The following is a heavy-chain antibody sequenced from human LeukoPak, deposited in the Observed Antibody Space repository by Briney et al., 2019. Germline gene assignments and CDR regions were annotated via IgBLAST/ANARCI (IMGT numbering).Heavy chain of an antibody. CDR3: ARLDGDHTSYYFDY. J-gene: IGHJ4*02. D-gene: IGHD4-17*01. V-gene: IGHV4-34*01. CDR2: INHSGTT. Sequence: SETLSLTCAVYGGSFSGYYWTLIRQPPGKGLEWIGEINHSGTTNYNPSLKSRVTISVDTSKNQFSLKLSSVTAADTAVYYCARLDGDHTSYYFDYWGQGTLVTVSS. CDR1: GGSFSGYY.